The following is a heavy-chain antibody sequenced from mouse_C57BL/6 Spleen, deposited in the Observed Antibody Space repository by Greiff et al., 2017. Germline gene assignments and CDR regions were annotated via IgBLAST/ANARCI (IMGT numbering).Heavy chain of an antibody. CDR1: GYTFTDYE. CDR3: TRKDYYGSPLLDY. J-gene: IGHJ2*01. V-gene: IGHV1-15*01. D-gene: IGHD1-1*01. CDR2: IDPETGGT. Sequence: QVQLQQSGAELVRPGASVTLSCKASGYTFTDYEMHWVKQTPVHGLEWIGAIDPETGGTAYNQKFKGKAILTADKSSSTAYMGLRSLTSEDSAVYYCTRKDYYGSPLLDYWGQGTTLTVSS.